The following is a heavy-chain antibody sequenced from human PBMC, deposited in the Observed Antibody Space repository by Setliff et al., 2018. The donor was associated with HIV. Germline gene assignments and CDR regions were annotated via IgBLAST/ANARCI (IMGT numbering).Heavy chain of an antibody. CDR1: GFTFSDCS. CDR3: AKDPRAAVATICDY. V-gene: IGHV3-23*01. CDR2: ISGSGGST. D-gene: IGHD5-12*01. J-gene: IGHJ4*02. Sequence: GGSLRLSCAASGFTFSDCSMHWVRQAPGKGLEWVSAISGSGGSTYYADSVKGRFTISRDNSKNTLYLQMNSLRAEDTAVYYCAKDPRAAVATICDYWGQGTLVTVSS.